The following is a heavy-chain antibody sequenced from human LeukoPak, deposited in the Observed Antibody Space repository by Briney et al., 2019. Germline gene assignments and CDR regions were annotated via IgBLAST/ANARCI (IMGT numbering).Heavy chain of an antibody. CDR3: ARDFRGGYDFWSGYYTPYYFDY. D-gene: IGHD3-3*01. V-gene: IGHV4-39*07. CDR2: MYYSGST. CDR1: GGSISSSGYY. Sequence: PSETLSLTCTVSGGSISSSGYYWGWIRQPPGKGPEWIGSMYYSGSTYYNPSLKSRVTISVDTSKNHFSLKLSSVTAADTAVYYCARDFRGGYDFWSGYYTPYYFDYWGQGTLVTVSP. J-gene: IGHJ4*02.